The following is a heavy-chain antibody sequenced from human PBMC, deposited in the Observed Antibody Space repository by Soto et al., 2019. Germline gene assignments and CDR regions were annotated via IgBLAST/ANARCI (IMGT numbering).Heavy chain of an antibody. Sequence: HPGGSLRLSCAASGFTVTTNYMTWVRQAPGKGLEWDSVIYRSGATYYPDSVRGRFTASRDYSHNTLYLQMDSLRVEDTAVYYCARDSGMIRGSYGVDVWGPGTTVTVSS. CDR2: IYRSGAT. V-gene: IGHV3-53*01. CDR1: GFTVTTNY. D-gene: IGHD3-10*01. CDR3: ARDSGMIRGSYGVDV. J-gene: IGHJ6*02.